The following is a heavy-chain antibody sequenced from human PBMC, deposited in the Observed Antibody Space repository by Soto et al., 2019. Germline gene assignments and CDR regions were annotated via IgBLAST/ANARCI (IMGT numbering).Heavy chain of an antibody. D-gene: IGHD2-2*02. V-gene: IGHV1-69*01. J-gene: IGHJ6*02. CDR2: IIPIFGTA. Sequence: QVQLVQSGAEVKKPGSSVKVSCKASGGTFSSYAISWVRQAPGQGLEWMGGIIPIFGTANYAQKFKGRITITADQSTSKAYMELSTLTSADTDVYYCARNIVVVPAAIPHYYYYYGMDVWGQGTTVTVSS. CDR3: ARNIVVVPAAIPHYYYYYGMDV. CDR1: GGTFSSYA.